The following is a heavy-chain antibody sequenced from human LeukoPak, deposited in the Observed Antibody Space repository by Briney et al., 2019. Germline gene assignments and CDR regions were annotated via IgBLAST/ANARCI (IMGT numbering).Heavy chain of an antibody. D-gene: IGHD5-12*01. CDR1: GFTFDDYA. J-gene: IGHJ6*02. CDR3: AKDRLSGYDWDYYYGMDV. Sequence: PGRSLRLSCAASGFTFDDYAMHWVRQAPGNGLEWVSGISWNSGSIGYADSVKGRFTISRDNAKNSLYLQMNSLRAEDTALYYCAKDRLSGYDWDYYYGMDVWGQGTTVTVSS. CDR2: ISWNSGSI. V-gene: IGHV3-9*01.